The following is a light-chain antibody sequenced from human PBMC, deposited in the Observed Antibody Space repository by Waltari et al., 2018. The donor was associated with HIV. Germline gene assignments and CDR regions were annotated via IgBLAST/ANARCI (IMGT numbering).Light chain of an antibody. CDR3: QQYSSSPLS. J-gene: IGKJ4*01. V-gene: IGKV3-20*01. Sequence: EIVLTQSPGTLSLSPGERATLSCRASQIITNNFLAWYQHQSGQAPRLLISAASSRATGIPDRFSGSGSGTDFSLTISRLGPEDFALYYCQQYSSSPLSFGGGTRVEIK. CDR2: AAS. CDR1: QIITNNF.